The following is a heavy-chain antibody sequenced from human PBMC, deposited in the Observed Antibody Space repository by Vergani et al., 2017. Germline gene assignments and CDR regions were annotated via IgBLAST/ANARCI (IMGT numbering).Heavy chain of an antibody. D-gene: IGHD3-3*01. J-gene: IGHJ6*02. CDR1: GFTFSSYE. CDR3: ARDTYYEFWSGYYHYYYYYGMDV. V-gene: IGHV3-48*03. Sequence: EVQLVESGGGLVQPGGSLRLSCAASGFTFSSYEMNWVRQAPGKGLEWVSYISSSGSTIYYADSVKGRFTISRDNAKNSLYLQMNSLRAEDTAVYYCARDTYYEFWSGYYHYYYYYGMDVWGQGTTVTVSS. CDR2: ISSSGSTI.